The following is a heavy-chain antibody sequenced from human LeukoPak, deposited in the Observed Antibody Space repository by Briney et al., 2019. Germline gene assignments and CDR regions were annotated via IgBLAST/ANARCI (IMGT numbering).Heavy chain of an antibody. Sequence: PGGSLRLSCAASGFTFSSSGMHWVRQAPGKGLEWVAFIRYDGNNEYYADSVKGRFTISRDNSKNTLHLQMNSLRAEDTAVYHCAKGQAYCGSSSCYFDYWGQGSLVTVSS. CDR2: IRYDGNNE. J-gene: IGHJ4*02. CDR3: AKGQAYCGSSSCYFDY. V-gene: IGHV3-30*02. CDR1: GFTFSSSG. D-gene: IGHD2-2*01.